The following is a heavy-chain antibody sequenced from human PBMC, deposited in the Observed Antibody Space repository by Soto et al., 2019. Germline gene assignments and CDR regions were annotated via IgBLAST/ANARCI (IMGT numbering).Heavy chain of an antibody. CDR1: GGSISNYY. Sequence: SETLSLTCTVSGGSISNYYWSWIRQPPGKGLEWIGYIYYSGSTSYNPSLKSRVTISVDTSKNQFSLKLSSVTAADTAVYYCARAHRDMIVVVIQNWFDPWGQGTLVTVSS. CDR2: IYYSGST. CDR3: ARAHRDMIVVVIQNWFDP. J-gene: IGHJ5*02. V-gene: IGHV4-59*08. D-gene: IGHD3-22*01.